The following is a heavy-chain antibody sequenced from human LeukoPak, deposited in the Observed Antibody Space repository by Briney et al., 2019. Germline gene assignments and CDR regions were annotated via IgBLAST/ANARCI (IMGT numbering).Heavy chain of an antibody. V-gene: IGHV4-4*07. CDR3: APGIFDWLTREEYYFDY. CDR2: IYTSGST. CDR1: GGSISSYY. J-gene: IGHJ4*02. D-gene: IGHD3-9*01. Sequence: SETLSLTCTVSGGSISSYYWSWIRQPAGKGLEWIGRIYTSGSTNYNPSLKSRVTKSVDTSKNQFSLKLSSVTAADTAVYYCAPGIFDWLTREEYYFDYWGQGTLVTVSS.